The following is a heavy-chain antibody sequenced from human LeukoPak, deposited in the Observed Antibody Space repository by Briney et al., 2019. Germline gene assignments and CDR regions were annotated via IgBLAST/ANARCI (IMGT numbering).Heavy chain of an antibody. D-gene: IGHD2-15*01. CDR1: GDSVSSDSTA. Sequence: SQTLSLTCAISGDSVSSDSTAWNWIRQSPSRGLEWLGRTYYRSKWSNDYAVSVKSRITINPDTSQNQFSLQLNSLTPEDTAVYYCARAPIGGWYFDLWGRGTLVTVSS. J-gene: IGHJ2*01. CDR2: TYYRSKWSN. V-gene: IGHV6-1*01. CDR3: ARAPIGGWYFDL.